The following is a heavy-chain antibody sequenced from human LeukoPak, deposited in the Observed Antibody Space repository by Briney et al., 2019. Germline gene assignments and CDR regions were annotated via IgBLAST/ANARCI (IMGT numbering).Heavy chain of an antibody. CDR1: GGFISSSSYY. J-gene: IGHJ3*02. V-gene: IGHV4-39*01. Sequence: NTSETLSLTCTVSGGFISSSSYYWGWIRQPPGKGLEWIGSIYYSGSTYYNPSLKSRVTISVDTSKNQFSLKLSSVTAADTAVYYCARRGWFGELPGAFDIWGQGTVVTVSS. D-gene: IGHD3-10*01. CDR3: ARRGWFGELPGAFDI. CDR2: IYYSGST.